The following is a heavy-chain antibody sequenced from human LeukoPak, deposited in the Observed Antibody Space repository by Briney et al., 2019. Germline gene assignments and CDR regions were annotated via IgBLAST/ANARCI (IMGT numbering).Heavy chain of an antibody. D-gene: IGHD3-9*01. Sequence: PSETLSLTCTVSGGSISSGSYYWSWIRQPAGKGLEWIGRIYTSGSTNYNPSLKSRVTVSVDTSKNQFSLKLSSVTAADTAVYYCARDGGDYDILTGYYRNWIFDYWGQGTLVTVSS. CDR2: IYTSGST. CDR3: ARDGGDYDILTGYYRNWIFDY. V-gene: IGHV4-61*02. J-gene: IGHJ4*02. CDR1: GGSISSGSYY.